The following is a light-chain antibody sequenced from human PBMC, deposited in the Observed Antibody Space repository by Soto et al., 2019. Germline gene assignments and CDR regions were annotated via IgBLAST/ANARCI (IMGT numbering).Light chain of an antibody. V-gene: IGKV1-39*01. CDR3: QQSFNTPLT. CDR2: GTS. CDR1: HNIGRF. J-gene: IGKJ1*01. Sequence: DIQLTQSPSSLHASVGDRVTMTCRASHNIGRFLNWYQQKGGNAPKLLIYGTSNLASGIPLRFRGGGSGTDFTLNISTLQPEDFATYYCQQSFNTPLTFGQGTKVDIK.